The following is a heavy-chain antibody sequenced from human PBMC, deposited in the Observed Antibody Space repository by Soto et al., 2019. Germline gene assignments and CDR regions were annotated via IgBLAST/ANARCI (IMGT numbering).Heavy chain of an antibody. V-gene: IGHV4-61*01. Sequence: QVQLQESGPGLVKPSETLSLTCTVSGGSVSSGSYYWSWIRQPPGKGLEWIGYIYYSGSTNYNPSLKSRVTIAVDTSKNQFSLKLSSVTAADTAVYYCARDGDTAMVTHGGQGTLVTVSS. CDR3: ARDGDTAMVTH. CDR1: GGSVSSGSYY. D-gene: IGHD5-18*01. J-gene: IGHJ4*02. CDR2: IYYSGST.